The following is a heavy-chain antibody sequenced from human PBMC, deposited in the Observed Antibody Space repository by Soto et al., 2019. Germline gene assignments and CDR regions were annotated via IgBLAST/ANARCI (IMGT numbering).Heavy chain of an antibody. J-gene: IGHJ4*02. CDR3: ARRLTTSGDGFDY. V-gene: IGHV4-30-4*08. CDR1: SSSIRGANYY. Sequence: SETLSLTCSVSSSSIRGANYYWSWIHQRPGKGLEWIGYIHHSGRAYYNPSLEGRVATYVDTSKNQFSLDIHSVTAADTAVYYCARRLTTSGDGFDYWGQGILVTVSS. D-gene: IGHD1-1*01. CDR2: IHHSGRA.